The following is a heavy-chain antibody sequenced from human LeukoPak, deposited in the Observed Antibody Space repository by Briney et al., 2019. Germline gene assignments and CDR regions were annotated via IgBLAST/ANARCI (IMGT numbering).Heavy chain of an antibody. J-gene: IGHJ4*02. Sequence: PGRSLRLSCAASGFTFSSYGMHWVRQAPGKGLEWVAVISYDGSNKYYADSVKGRFTISRDNSKNTLYLQMNSLRAEDTAVYYCAKDGAGYCSGGSCYPLDYCGQGTLVTVSS. CDR1: GFTFSSYG. D-gene: IGHD2-15*01. V-gene: IGHV3-30*18. CDR2: ISYDGSNK. CDR3: AKDGAGYCSGGSCYPLDY.